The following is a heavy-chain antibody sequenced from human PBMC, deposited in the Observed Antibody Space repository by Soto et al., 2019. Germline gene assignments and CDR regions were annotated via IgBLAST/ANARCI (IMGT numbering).Heavy chain of an antibody. D-gene: IGHD3-10*01. J-gene: IGHJ4*02. CDR2: IHHSGST. CDR3: AGAFISRFDY. CDR1: GGSISGST. V-gene: IGHV4-59*08. Sequence: SETLSLTCTVFGGSISGSTGSWIRQPPGKGLEWIGYIHHSGSTKYNPSLKSRVTISVDTSKKQFSLILSSVTAADTAVYYCAGAFISRFDYWGQKTLVTVSS.